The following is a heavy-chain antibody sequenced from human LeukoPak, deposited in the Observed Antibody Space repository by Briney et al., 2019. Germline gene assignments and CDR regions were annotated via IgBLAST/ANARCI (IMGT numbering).Heavy chain of an antibody. CDR1: GFTFSSYS. CDR3: ARDLGDSSGYYPWYYYGMDV. V-gene: IGHV3-21*01. D-gene: IGHD3-22*01. J-gene: IGHJ6*02. CDR2: ISSSSYI. Sequence: PGGSLRLSCAASGFTFSSYSMNWVRQAPGKGLEWVSSISSSSYIYYADSVKGRFTISRDNAKNSLYLQMNSLRAEDTAVYYCARDLGDSSGYYPWYYYGMDVWGQGTTVTVSS.